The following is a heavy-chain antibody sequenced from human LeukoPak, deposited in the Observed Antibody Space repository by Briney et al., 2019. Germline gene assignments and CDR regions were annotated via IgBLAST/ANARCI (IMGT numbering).Heavy chain of an antibody. D-gene: IGHD1-7*01. CDR1: GYTFSNYC. CDR2: INPSGTT. Sequence: ASVKVSCKASGYTFSNYCMHWVRQAPGQGLEWMGLINPSGTTTYAQTFQGRVTMNRDTSTSTVCMELSSLRSDDTAVYYCAKCSETGTTRWFDPWGQGTLVTVSS. V-gene: IGHV1-46*01. CDR3: AKCSETGTTRWFDP. J-gene: IGHJ5*02.